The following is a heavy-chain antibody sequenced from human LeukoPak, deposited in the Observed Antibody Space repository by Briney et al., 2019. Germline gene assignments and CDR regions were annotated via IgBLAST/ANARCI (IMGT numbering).Heavy chain of an antibody. CDR1: GYSINSNYY. D-gene: IGHD3-10*01. J-gene: IGHJ4*02. CDR3: ARDYLSVGSGEGY. V-gene: IGHV4-38-2*02. CDR2: IYHSGAT. Sequence: SETLSLTCSVSGYSINSNYYWGWLRQSPGKGLEWIGNIYHSGATYRNPSLRSRVTISVDTSKNQFFLRLTSVTAADTAVYYCARDYLSVGSGEGYWGQGILVTVSS.